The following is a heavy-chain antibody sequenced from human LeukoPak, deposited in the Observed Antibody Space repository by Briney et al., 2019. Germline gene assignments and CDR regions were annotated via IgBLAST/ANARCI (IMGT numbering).Heavy chain of an antibody. D-gene: IGHD3-22*01. J-gene: IGHJ4*02. CDR2: ISSDGVKK. V-gene: IGHV3-30*18. Sequence: GGSLRLSCAASGFTFSAYGMHWVRQAPGKGLEWVAVISSDGVKKDYADSVKGRFTISRDNSKNTLYLQMNSLRAEDTAVYYCAKDSLDSSGYYLWYFDYWGQGTLVTVSS. CDR1: GFTFSAYG. CDR3: AKDSLDSSGYYLWYFDY.